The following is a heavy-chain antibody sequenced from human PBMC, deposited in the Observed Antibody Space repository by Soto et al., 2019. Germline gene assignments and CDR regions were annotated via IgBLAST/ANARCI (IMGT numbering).Heavy chain of an antibody. D-gene: IGHD6-13*01. J-gene: IGHJ3*02. CDR1: GFSFGSSW. Sequence: EVQLVESGGALVQPGGSLRLSCAASGFSFGSSWMTWVRQAPGKGLEWVTNIKKDGSKINYLDSVRGRFTVSRDNAKNSLYLEMNSLRAAGTVLNYCARDVSQGSSSLYLDAFDIWGQGTVVTVS. CDR3: ARDVSQGSSSLYLDAFDI. CDR2: IKKDGSKI. V-gene: IGHV3-7*05.